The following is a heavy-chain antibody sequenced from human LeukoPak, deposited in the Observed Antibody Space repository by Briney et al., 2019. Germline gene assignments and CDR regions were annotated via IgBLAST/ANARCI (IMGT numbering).Heavy chain of an antibody. CDR2: IYSGGST. D-gene: IGHD1-26*01. Sequence: PGGSLRLSCAASGFTVSSNYMRWVRQAPGKGLEWVSVIYSGGSTYYADSVKGRFTISRDNSKNTVYLQMNSLRAEDTAVYYCARERIVGATPYFEYWGQGTLVTVSS. CDR1: GFTVSSNY. J-gene: IGHJ4*02. V-gene: IGHV3-66*01. CDR3: ARERIVGATPYFEY.